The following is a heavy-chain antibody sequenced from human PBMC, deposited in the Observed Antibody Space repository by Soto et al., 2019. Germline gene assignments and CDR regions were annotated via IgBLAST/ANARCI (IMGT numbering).Heavy chain of an antibody. CDR3: VRDIR. Sequence: EVQLVESGGCLVQPGGSLRLSCAASGFTFNNFWMYWVRQTPEKGLVWVSGINSDGTTTIYADSVKGRFTISRDNAKNTLYLQMKSLTVEDTAIYYCVRDIRWGQGTLVTVSS. CDR2: INSDGTTT. J-gene: IGHJ4*02. CDR1: GFTFNNFW. V-gene: IGHV3-74*01.